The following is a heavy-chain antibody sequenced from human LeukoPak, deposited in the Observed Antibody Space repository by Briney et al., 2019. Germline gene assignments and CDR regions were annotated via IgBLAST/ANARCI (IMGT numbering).Heavy chain of an antibody. CDR1: GFTVSSNS. D-gene: IGHD4/OR15-4a*01. J-gene: IGHJ4*02. Sequence: GGSLRLSCAASGFTVSSNSMSWVRQAPGKGLEWVSFIYSDNTHYSDSVKGRFTISRDNSKNTLYLQMNSLRAEDTAVYYCARRAGAYSHPYDYWGQGTLLTVSS. V-gene: IGHV3-53*01. CDR3: ARRAGAYSHPYDY. CDR2: IYSDNT.